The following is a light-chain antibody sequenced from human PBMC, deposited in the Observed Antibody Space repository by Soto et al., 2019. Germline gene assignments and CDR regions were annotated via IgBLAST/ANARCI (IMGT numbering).Light chain of an antibody. CDR3: HVSADLPIHP. J-gene: IGKJ3*01. CDR1: QDISKS. V-gene: IGKV1-33*01. CDR2: DAS. Sequence: DIQMTQSPSSLSASVGERVTITCQASQDISKSLNWYQQNPGKAPKLLIYDASKLETGVPSRFTGSGSGTDFTLTITSLLTEDIATSYCHVSADLPIHPFGPGTKVHIK.